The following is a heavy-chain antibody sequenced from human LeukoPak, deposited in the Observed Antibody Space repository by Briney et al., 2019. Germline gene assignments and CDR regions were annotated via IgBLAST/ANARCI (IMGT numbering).Heavy chain of an antibody. CDR2: ISGSGGST. CDR1: GFTFSSYA. D-gene: IGHD4-17*01. CDR3: AKDLGPHDYGDYVFDY. V-gene: IGHV3-23*01. Sequence: PGGSLRLSCAASGFTFSSYAMSWVRQAPGKGLEWVSAISGSGGSTYYADSVKGRFTISRDNSKNTLYLQMNSLRAEDTAVYYCAKDLGPHDYGDYVFDYWGQGTLVTVSS. J-gene: IGHJ4*02.